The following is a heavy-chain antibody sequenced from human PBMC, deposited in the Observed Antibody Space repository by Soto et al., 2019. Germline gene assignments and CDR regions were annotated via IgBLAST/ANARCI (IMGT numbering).Heavy chain of an antibody. V-gene: IGHV3-33*01. CDR1: GFTFSSYG. CDR2: IWYDGSNK. Sequence: QVQLVESGGGVVQPGRSLRLSCAASGFTFSSYGMHWVRQAPGKGLEWVAVIWYDGSNKYYADSVKGRFTISRDSSKNTLDLQMNSLRAEDTAVYYCARDQVDPWYFDLWGRGTLVTVSS. CDR3: ARDQVDPWYFDL. D-gene: IGHD2-2*01. J-gene: IGHJ2*01.